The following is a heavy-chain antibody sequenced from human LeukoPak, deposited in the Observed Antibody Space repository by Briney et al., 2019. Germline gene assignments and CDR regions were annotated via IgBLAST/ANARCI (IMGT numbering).Heavy chain of an antibody. D-gene: IGHD6-19*01. CDR3: ATDVRSSPLGF. CDR2: IYSGGST. Sequence: GGSLRLSCAVSGFTVTNDYMNWVRQAPGKGLEWVSIIYSGGSTYYADSVKGRFTISRDSSNNTLFLQMTNLRAEDSGLYYCATDVRSSPLGFWGHGTLVTVS. V-gene: IGHV3-66*01. J-gene: IGHJ4*01. CDR1: GFTVTNDY.